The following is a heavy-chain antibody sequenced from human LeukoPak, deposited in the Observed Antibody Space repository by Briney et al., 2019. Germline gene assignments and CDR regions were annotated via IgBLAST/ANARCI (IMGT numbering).Heavy chain of an antibody. CDR1: GGSFSGYY. V-gene: IGHV4-34*01. D-gene: IGHD3-22*01. CDR3: ARGHDSSGYYNY. CDR2: INHSGST. Sequence: SETLSLTCAVYGGSFSGYYWSWIRQPPGKGLEWIGEINHSGSTNYNPSLKSRVTISVDTSKNQFSLKLSSVTAADTAVYYCARGHDSSGYYNYWGQGTLVTVSS. J-gene: IGHJ4*02.